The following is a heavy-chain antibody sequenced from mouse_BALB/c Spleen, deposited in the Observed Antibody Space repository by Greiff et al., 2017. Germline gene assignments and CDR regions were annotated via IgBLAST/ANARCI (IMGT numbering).Heavy chain of an antibody. V-gene: IGHV5-6-5*01. J-gene: IGHJ3*01. CDR3: AREEGYRSTWFAY. CDR1: GFTFSSYA. D-gene: IGHD2-14*01. Sequence: DVQLVESGGGLVKPGGSLKLSCAASGFTFSSYAMSWVRQTPEKRLEWVASISSGGSTYYPDSVKGRFTISRDNARNILYLQMSSLRSEDTAMYYCAREEGYRSTWFAYWGQGTLVTVSA. CDR2: ISSGGST.